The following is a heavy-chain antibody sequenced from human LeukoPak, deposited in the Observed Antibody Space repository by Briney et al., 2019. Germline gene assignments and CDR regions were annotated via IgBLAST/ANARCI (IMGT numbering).Heavy chain of an antibody. V-gene: IGHV3-23*01. Sequence: PGGSLRLSCAASGFTFSSYAMSWVRQAPGKGLEWVSAITDDGGSTYYADSVKGRFTISRDNSKNTLYLQMNSLRAGDTAVYYCAKGSRAARPYYFDYWGQGTLVTVSS. CDR2: ITDDGGST. CDR3: AKGSRAARPYYFDY. CDR1: GFTFSSYA. D-gene: IGHD6-6*01. J-gene: IGHJ4*02.